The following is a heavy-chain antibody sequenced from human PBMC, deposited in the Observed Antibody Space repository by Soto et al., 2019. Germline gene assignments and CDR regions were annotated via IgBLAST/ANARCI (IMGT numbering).Heavy chain of an antibody. V-gene: IGHV3-49*04. CDR1: GFTFGDYA. D-gene: IGHD1-20*01. CDR3: TRGDNWNPDFDY. CDR2: IRSKAYGGTT. J-gene: IGHJ4*02. Sequence: PVGSLRLSCTASGFTFGDYAMSWVRQAPGKGLEWVGFIRSKAYGGTTEYAASVKGRFTISRDDSKSIAYLQMNSLKTEDTAVYYCTRGDNWNPDFDYWGQGTLVTVSS.